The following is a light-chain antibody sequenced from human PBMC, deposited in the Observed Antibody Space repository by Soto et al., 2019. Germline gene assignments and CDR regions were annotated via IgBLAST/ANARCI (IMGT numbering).Light chain of an antibody. CDR2: DAT. V-gene: IGKV3-11*01. J-gene: IGKJ1*01. Sequence: EIVLSQSPATLSLSPGDRATLSCRASQSVSNYLAWYQQKPGQAHRLLIYDATDRATGIPARFSGSGSGTDFTLTISSLQPEDFAVYYCQQRSSWPRTFGQGTKVEIK. CDR3: QQRSSWPRT. CDR1: QSVSNY.